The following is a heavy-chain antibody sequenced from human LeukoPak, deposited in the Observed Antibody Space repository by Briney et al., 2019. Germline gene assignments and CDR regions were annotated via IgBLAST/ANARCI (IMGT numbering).Heavy chain of an antibody. D-gene: IGHD2-21*02. J-gene: IGHJ4*02. Sequence: SETLSLTCTVSGGSISSGGYYWSWIRQHPGKGLEWIGYIYYSGSTYYNPSLKSRVTISVDTSKNQFSLKLSSVIAADTAVYYCASGTVVTAIHFDYWGQGTLVTVSS. CDR3: ASGTVVTAIHFDY. CDR1: GGSISSGGYY. V-gene: IGHV4-31*03. CDR2: IYYSGST.